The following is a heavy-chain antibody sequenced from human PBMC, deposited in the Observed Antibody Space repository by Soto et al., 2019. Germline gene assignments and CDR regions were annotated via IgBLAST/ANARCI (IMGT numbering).Heavy chain of an antibody. CDR2: IYYSGST. J-gene: IGHJ5*02. Sequence: SETLSLTCTVSGGSISSGGYYWSWIRQHPGKGLEWIGYIYYSGSTYYNPSLKSRVTISVDTSKNQFSLKLSSVTAADTAVYYCARGRLLRFLEWPLTNWFEPWGQGTLVTVSS. CDR1: GGSISSGGYY. V-gene: IGHV4-31*03. CDR3: ARGRLLRFLEWPLTNWFEP. D-gene: IGHD3-3*01.